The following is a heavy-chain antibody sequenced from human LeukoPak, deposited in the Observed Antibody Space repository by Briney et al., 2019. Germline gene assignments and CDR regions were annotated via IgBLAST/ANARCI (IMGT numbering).Heavy chain of an antibody. CDR2: IYTSGST. CDR1: GGSVSSGDYY. J-gene: IGHJ5*02. Sequence: SETLSLTCTVSGGSVSSGDYYWTWIRQPAGKGLEWIGRIYTSGSTTYSPSLKSRVTISRDTSKNQFSLNLSSVTAADTAVYYCARDAHCRGVACYSPYNWFDPWGQGTLVTVSS. CDR3: ARDAHCRGVACYSPYNWFDP. V-gene: IGHV4-61*02. D-gene: IGHD2-15*01.